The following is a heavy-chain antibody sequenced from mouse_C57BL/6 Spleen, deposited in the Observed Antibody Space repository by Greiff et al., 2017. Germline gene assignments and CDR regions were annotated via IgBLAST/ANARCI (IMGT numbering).Heavy chain of an antibody. Sequence: VQLQQSGAGLVKPGASVKLSCTASGFTIKDYYMHWVKQRTEQGLEWIGRIGPEGGETKYAPKFQGKVTITADTSTNTAHLQLSSLTSEDTAVDYCAKEGLLWPLDYWGQGTTLTVSS. CDR3: AKEGLLWPLDY. D-gene: IGHD2-1*01. V-gene: IGHV14-2*01. J-gene: IGHJ2*01. CDR1: GFTIKDYY. CDR2: IGPEGGET.